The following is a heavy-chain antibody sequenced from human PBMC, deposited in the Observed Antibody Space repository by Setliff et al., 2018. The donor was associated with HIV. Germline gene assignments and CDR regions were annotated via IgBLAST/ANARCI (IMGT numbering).Heavy chain of an antibody. V-gene: IGHV1-8*02. CDR2: MNPNSGNT. J-gene: IGHJ5*02. CDR1: GYTFTSYD. CDR3: ARGRYNFWSGYRWFDP. Sequence: ASVKVSCKASGYTFTSYDINWVRQATGQGLEWMGWMNPNSGNTGYAQKFQGRVTMTRNTSISTAYMELSSLRSEDTAVYYGARGRYNFWSGYRWFDPWGQGTLVTVSS. D-gene: IGHD3-3*01.